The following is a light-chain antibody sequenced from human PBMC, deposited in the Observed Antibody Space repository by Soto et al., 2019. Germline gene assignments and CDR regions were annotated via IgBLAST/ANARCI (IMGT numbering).Light chain of an antibody. Sequence: DLVMTQSPLSLPVTPGEPASISCRSSQSLLHSNGYNYLGWFLQKPGQSPQLLIYLGSGRASGGPDRFSGSGSGTDITLKISRVEAEDFGGYYCMQVLQTPLTFGGGTKVEIK. V-gene: IGKV2-28*01. CDR2: LGS. CDR3: MQVLQTPLT. CDR1: QSLLHSNGYNY. J-gene: IGKJ4*01.